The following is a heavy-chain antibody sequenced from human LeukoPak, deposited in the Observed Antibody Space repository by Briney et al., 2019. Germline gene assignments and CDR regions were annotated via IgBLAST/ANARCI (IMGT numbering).Heavy chain of an antibody. V-gene: IGHV3-23*01. Sequence: GGSLRLSCAASGLTFSSYAMTWVRQAPGKGLEWVSTITESGDNTHYTESVKGRFTFSRDNSRNTMYLQMNSLRAEDTAVYYCAKTRPLDSSSWSHGDYWGQGTLVTVSS. J-gene: IGHJ4*02. CDR1: GLTFSSYA. D-gene: IGHD6-13*01. CDR3: AKTRPLDSSSWSHGDY. CDR2: ITESGDNT.